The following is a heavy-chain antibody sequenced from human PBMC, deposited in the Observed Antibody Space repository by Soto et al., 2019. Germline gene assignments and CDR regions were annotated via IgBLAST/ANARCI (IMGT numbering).Heavy chain of an antibody. D-gene: IGHD5-18*01. J-gene: IGHJ4*02. CDR3: AKDGQRIQRWYFDH. Sequence: EVQLLESGGGLVQPGGSLTLSCATSGFTFTSHAMSWVRQAPGKGLEWVSVISGSGGTTLYADSVKGRFTISRDSSKNTLYLHMNSLRAEDTAVYYCAKDGQRIQRWYFDHWGQGTLVTVSS. V-gene: IGHV3-23*01. CDR2: ISGSGGTT. CDR1: GFTFTSHA.